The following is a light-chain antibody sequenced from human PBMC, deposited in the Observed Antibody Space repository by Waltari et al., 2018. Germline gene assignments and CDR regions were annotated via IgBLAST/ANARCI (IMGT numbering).Light chain of an antibody. Sequence: QSVLTQPPPVSGAPGQRVTISCTRSSSHTGAGYDVHWYQQLPGTAPKLPIYGNSNRPSGVPDRFSCSKSGTSASLAITGLQAEDEADYYCQSYDSSLSGWVFGGGTKLTVL. CDR1: SSHTGAGYD. V-gene: IGLV1-40*01. CDR2: GNS. CDR3: QSYDSSLSGWV. J-gene: IGLJ3*02.